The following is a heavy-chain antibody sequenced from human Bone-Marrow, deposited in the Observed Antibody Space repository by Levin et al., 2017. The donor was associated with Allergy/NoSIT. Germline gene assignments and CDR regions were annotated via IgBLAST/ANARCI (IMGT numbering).Heavy chain of an antibody. V-gene: IGHV3-11*01. CDR1: GFTFSDYY. CDR2: ISSSGSKV. Sequence: GGSLRLSCATSGFTFSDYYMSWIRQAPGKGLEWVAHISSSGSKVYYADSMRGRFTISRDNAKSSVYLQMSSLGAADTARYFCARSLNEIRGVLITGYWLDLWGQGTLVTVSS. J-gene: IGHJ5*02. CDR3: ARSLNEIRGVLITGYWLDL. D-gene: IGHD3-10*01.